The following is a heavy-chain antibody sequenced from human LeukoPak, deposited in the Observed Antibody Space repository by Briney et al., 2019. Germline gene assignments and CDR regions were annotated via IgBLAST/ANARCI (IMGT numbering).Heavy chain of an antibody. CDR1: GYTFTSYG. CDR2: ISAYNGNT. CDR3: ARDIGGGSGWYYYYYYYGMDV. V-gene: IGHV1-18*01. Sequence: GASVKVSCKASGYTFTSYGISWARQAPGQGLEWMGWISAYNGNTNYAQKLQGRVTMTTDTSTSTAYMELRSLRSDDTAVYYCARDIGGGSGWYYYYYYYGMDVWGQGTTVTVSS. D-gene: IGHD6-19*01. J-gene: IGHJ6*02.